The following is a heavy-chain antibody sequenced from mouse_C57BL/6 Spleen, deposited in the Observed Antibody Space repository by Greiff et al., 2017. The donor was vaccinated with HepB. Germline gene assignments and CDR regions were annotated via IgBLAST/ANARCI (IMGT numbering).Heavy chain of an antibody. Sequence: QVQLKQSGPELVKPGASVKISCKASGYAFSSSWMNWVKQRPGKGLEWIGRIYPGDGDTNYNGKFKGKATLTADKSSSTAYMQLSSLTSEDSAVYFCARGNYDSLAYWGQGTLVTVSA. V-gene: IGHV1-82*01. CDR2: IYPGDGDT. D-gene: IGHD2-4*01. CDR1: GYAFSSSW. CDR3: ARGNYDSLAY. J-gene: IGHJ3*01.